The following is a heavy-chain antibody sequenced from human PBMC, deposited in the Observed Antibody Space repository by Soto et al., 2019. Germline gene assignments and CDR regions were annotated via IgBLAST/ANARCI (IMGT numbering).Heavy chain of an antibody. CDR1: GFTFSSYA. CDR2: ISGSGGST. J-gene: IGHJ4*02. D-gene: IGHD6-19*01. V-gene: IGHV3-23*01. Sequence: EVQLLESGGGLVQPGGSLRLSCAASGFTFSSYAMSSGRQAPGKGREWVSAISGSGGSTYYADSVKGRFTISRDNSKNTLYLQMNSLRADDTAVDYCSKDFLIAVAGTYFDYWGQGTLVTVSS. CDR3: SKDFLIAVAGTYFDY.